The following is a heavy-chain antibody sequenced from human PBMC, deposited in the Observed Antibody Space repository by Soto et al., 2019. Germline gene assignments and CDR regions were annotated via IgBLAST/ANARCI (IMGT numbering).Heavy chain of an antibody. CDR3: ATDAPGIAVAGTNIAFDI. CDR2: IIPIFGTA. J-gene: IGHJ3*02. CDR1: GGTFSSYA. Sequence: SVKVSCKASGGTFSSYAISWVRQAPGQGLEWMGGIIPIFGTANYAQKFQGRVTITADESTSTAYMELSSLRSEDTAVYYCATDAPGIAVAGTNIAFDIWGQGTMVTVSS. V-gene: IGHV1-69*13. D-gene: IGHD6-19*01.